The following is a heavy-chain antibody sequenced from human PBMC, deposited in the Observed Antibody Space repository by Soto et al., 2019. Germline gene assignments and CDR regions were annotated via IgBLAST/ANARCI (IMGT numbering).Heavy chain of an antibody. CDR3: ARGYCSSTSCYIRHNWFDP. CDR1: GGSISSGGYS. V-gene: IGHV4-30-2*01. D-gene: IGHD2-2*02. Sequence: SETLSLTCAVSGGSISSGGYSWSWIRQPPGKGLEWIGYIYHSGSTYYNPSLKSRVTISVDTSKNQFSLKLSSVTAADTAVYYCARGYCSSTSCYIRHNWFDPWGQGTFVTVSA. J-gene: IGHJ5*02. CDR2: IYHSGST.